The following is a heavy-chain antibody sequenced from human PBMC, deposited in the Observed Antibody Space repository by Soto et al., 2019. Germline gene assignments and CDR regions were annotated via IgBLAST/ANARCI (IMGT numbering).Heavy chain of an antibody. D-gene: IGHD3-3*01. Sequence: SETLSLTCAVYGGSFSGYYWSWIRQPPGKGLEWIGEINHSGSTNYNPSLKSRVTVSVDTSKNQFSLKLSSVTAADTAVYYCARGLVTIFGVYYYGMDVWGQGTTVTVSS. CDR1: GGSFSGYY. V-gene: IGHV4-34*01. J-gene: IGHJ6*02. CDR2: INHSGST. CDR3: ARGLVTIFGVYYYGMDV.